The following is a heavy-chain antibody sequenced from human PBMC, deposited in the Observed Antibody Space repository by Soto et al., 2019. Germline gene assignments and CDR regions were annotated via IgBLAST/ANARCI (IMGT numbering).Heavy chain of an antibody. J-gene: IGHJ5*02. V-gene: IGHV1-18*01. CDR2: ISAYNGNT. Sequence: QVQLVQSGAEVKKPGASVKVSCKASGYTFTTYGISWVRQAPGQGLEWIGWISAYNGNTNYAQKLQGRVTMTTDTSTSTAYMELRSLRSDDTAVYYCTREFSGYDSGYNWFDPWGQGTLVTVSS. CDR1: GYTFTTYG. D-gene: IGHD5-12*01. CDR3: TREFSGYDSGYNWFDP.